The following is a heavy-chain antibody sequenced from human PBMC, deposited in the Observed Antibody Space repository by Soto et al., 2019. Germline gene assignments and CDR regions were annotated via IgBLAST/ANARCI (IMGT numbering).Heavy chain of an antibody. J-gene: IGHJ3*02. V-gene: IGHV4-31*03. CDR1: GGSISSSGYY. CDR2: ISYSGST. Sequence: QVQLQESGPGLVKPSQTLSLTCTVSGGSISSSGYYWSWIRQHPGKGLEWIGYISYSGSTDYNPPLKSRVTISTDTSKNQSSLKLSSVTAADTAVYYCAREKDYFGSGTYYRDAFDTWGQGTMVTVSS. CDR3: AREKDYFGSGTYYRDAFDT. D-gene: IGHD3-10*01.